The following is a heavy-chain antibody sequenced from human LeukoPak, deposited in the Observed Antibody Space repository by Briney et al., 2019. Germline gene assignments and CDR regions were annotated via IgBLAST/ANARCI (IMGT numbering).Heavy chain of an antibody. J-gene: IGHJ4*02. CDR1: GGSISSYY. V-gene: IGHV4-59*08. CDR3: ARRVPAGPGPFDY. D-gene: IGHD2-2*01. Sequence: PSETLSLTCSVSGGSISSYYWSWIRQPPGKGLEWIAYIHYSGSTTYNPSLKSRVTTSIDTSKNQFSLKLRSVTAADTAVYYCARRVPAGPGPFDYWGQGTMVTVSS. CDR2: IHYSGST.